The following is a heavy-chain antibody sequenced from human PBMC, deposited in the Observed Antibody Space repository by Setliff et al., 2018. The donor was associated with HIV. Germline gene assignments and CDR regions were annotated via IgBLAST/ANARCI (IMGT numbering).Heavy chain of an antibody. CDR1: GGSITNNNYY. V-gene: IGHV4-39*07. D-gene: IGHD1-26*01. Sequence: SETLSLTCNVSGGSITNNNYYWGWSRQPPGKGLEWIASIYYSGSTSYNPALKSRVTMSVDAAKSQFFLKVASVTAADTAMYFCVRLYRGSTTKEKSDSWGQGMLVTVSS. CDR3: VRLYRGSTTKEKSDS. J-gene: IGHJ4*02. CDR2: IYYSGST.